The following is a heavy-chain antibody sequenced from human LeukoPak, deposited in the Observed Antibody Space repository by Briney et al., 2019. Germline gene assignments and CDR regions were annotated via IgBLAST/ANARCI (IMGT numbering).Heavy chain of an antibody. D-gene: IGHD3-22*01. CDR1: GFTFSSYW. Sequence: GGSLRLSCAASGFTFSSYWMHWVRQAPGEGLVGVSRINSDGSSTSYADSVKGRFTISRDNAKNTLYLQMNSLRAEDTAVYYCARRIGPYDSSGYYPYYFDYWGQGTLVTVSS. V-gene: IGHV3-74*01. CDR3: ARRIGPYDSSGYYPYYFDY. CDR2: INSDGSST. J-gene: IGHJ4*02.